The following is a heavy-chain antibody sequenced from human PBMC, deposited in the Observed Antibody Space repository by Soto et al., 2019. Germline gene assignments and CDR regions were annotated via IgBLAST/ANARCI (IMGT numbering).Heavy chain of an antibody. CDR1: GYTFTGYY. CDR2: INPNSGGT. V-gene: IGHV1-2*04. CDR3: AQGFSNDFWSGHGP. D-gene: IGHD3-3*01. J-gene: IGHJ5*02. Sequence: ASVKVSCKASGYTFTGYYMHWVRQAPGQGLEWMGWINPNSGGTNYAQKFQGWVTMTRDTSLSTAYMELSRLRSDDTALYFCAQGFSNDFWSGHGPWGQGTLVTVPS.